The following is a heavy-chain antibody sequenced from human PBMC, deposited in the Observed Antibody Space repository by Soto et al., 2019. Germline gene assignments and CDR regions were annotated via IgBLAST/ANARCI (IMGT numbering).Heavy chain of an antibody. J-gene: IGHJ5*02. CDR1: GYTFISHA. D-gene: IGHD2-15*01. CDR2: ISGYNGDT. V-gene: IGHV1-18*01. CDR3: ARSKRYCRGGSCYWNWFDP. Sequence: QVQLVQSGGEVKKPGASVKVSCKASGYTFISHAITWVRQAPGQGLEWMGWISGYNGDTNYAQDLQGRVTMTTATSTSTAYMEMRCLRSDDTAVYYCARSKRYCRGGSCYWNWFDPWGQGTLVTVSS.